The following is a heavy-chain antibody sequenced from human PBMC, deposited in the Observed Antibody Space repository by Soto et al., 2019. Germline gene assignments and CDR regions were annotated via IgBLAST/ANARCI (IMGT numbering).Heavy chain of an antibody. CDR2: INHSGST. Sequence: SETLSLTCAVYGGSFSGYYWSWIRQPPGKGLEWIGEINHSGSTNYNPSLKSRVTISVDTSKNQFSLKLSSVTAADTAVYYCARAPLRTYSSSWVFLPRAPHDPGGQGTLVTVSS. CDR3: ARAPLRTYSSSWVFLPRAPHDP. V-gene: IGHV4-34*01. J-gene: IGHJ5*02. D-gene: IGHD6-6*01. CDR1: GGSFSGYY.